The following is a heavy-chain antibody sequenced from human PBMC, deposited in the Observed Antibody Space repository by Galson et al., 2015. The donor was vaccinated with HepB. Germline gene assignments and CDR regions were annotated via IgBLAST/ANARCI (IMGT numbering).Heavy chain of an antibody. Sequence: SLRLSCAASGFTFSSYSMNWVRQAPGKGLEWVSYISSSSSTIYYADSVKGRFTISRDNAKNSLYLQMNSLRAEDTAVYYCARYDFNRDYWGQGTLVTVSS. D-gene: IGHD2/OR15-2a*01. J-gene: IGHJ4*02. V-gene: IGHV3-48*01. CDR1: GFTFSSYS. CDR3: ARYDFNRDY. CDR2: ISSSSSTI.